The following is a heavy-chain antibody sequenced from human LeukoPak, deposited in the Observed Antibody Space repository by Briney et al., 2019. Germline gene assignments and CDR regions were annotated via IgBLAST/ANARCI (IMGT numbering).Heavy chain of an antibody. CDR2: IYTSGST. D-gene: IGHD1-26*01. V-gene: IGHV4-61*02. J-gene: IGHJ4*02. Sequence: PSETLSLTCTVSGGSISSGSYYWSWIRQPAGKGLEWIGRIYTSGSTNYNPSLKSRVTISVDTSKNQFSLKLSSVTAADTAVYYCARESAWELLDYWGQGTLVTVSS. CDR1: GGSISSGSYY. CDR3: ARESAWELLDY.